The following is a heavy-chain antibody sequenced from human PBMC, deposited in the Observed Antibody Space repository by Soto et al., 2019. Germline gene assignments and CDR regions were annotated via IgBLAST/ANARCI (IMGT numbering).Heavy chain of an antibody. Sequence: PGRSLRLSFIPSGFTFNIYAMSWVRQAPGKGLEWVSGISGSGGNTDYSDSVKGRFTISRDNFKNMLYLQMNSLRAEDTAVYYCAKDLARIACREDLDFWGQGALVTVSS. D-gene: IGHD6-13*01. CDR1: GFTFNIYA. J-gene: IGHJ4*02. CDR2: ISGSGGNT. V-gene: IGHV3-23*01. CDR3: AKDLARIACREDLDF.